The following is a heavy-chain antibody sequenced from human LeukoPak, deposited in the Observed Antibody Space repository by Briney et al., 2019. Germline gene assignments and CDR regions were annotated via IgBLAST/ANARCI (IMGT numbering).Heavy chain of an antibody. D-gene: IGHD1-26*01. J-gene: IGHJ4*02. CDR2: INPNSGNT. CDR3: ARFGVWELMDY. V-gene: IGHV1-8*02. Sequence: ASVKVSCKASGGTFSSYAISWVRQAPGQGLEWMGWINPNSGNTGYAQKFKGRVTMTRNTSISTAYMELSSLRSEDTAVYYCARFGVWELMDYWGQGTLVTVSS. CDR1: GGTFSSYA.